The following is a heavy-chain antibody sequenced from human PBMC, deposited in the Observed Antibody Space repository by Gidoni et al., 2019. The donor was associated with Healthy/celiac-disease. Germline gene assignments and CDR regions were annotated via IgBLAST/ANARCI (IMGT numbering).Heavy chain of an antibody. CDR1: GFSLRNARMG. V-gene: IGHV2-26*01. J-gene: IGHJ6*02. CDR2: IFSNDEK. Sequence: QVTLTESGPVLVKPTETLTLTCTVSGFSLRNARMGVSWIRQPPGKALEWLAHIFSNDEKSYSTSLKSRLTISKDTSKSQVVLTMTNMDPVDTATYYCARIHLEMDYYYYGMDVWGQGTTVTVSS. CDR3: ARIHLEMDYYYYGMDV.